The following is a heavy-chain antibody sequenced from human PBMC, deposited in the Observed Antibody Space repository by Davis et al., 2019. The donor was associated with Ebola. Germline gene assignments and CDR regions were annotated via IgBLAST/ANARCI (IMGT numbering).Heavy chain of an antibody. CDR2: IYYSGGT. CDR1: GGSISTYY. Sequence: SETLSLTCAVYGGSISTYYWSWIRQPPGKGLEWIGYIYYSGGTNYNPSLKSRVTISVDTSTNQFSLKLSSVTAADTAVYYCARTVVGASGWAYGMDVWGQGTTVTVSS. D-gene: IGHD1-26*01. V-gene: IGHV4-59*08. CDR3: ARTVVGASGWAYGMDV. J-gene: IGHJ6*02.